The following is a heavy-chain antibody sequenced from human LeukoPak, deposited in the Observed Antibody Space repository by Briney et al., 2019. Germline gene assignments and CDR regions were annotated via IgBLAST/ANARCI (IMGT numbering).Heavy chain of an antibody. CDR3: ARGVRGVINYMDV. J-gene: IGHJ6*03. V-gene: IGHV3-21*01. Sequence: PGGSLRLSCAASGFTFSSYSMNWVRQAPGKGLEWVSSISSSSSYIYYADSERGRFTISRDNAKNSLYLQMNSLRAEDTAVYHCARGVRGVINYMDVWGKGTTVTVSS. D-gene: IGHD3-10*01. CDR2: ISSSSSYI. CDR1: GFTFSSYS.